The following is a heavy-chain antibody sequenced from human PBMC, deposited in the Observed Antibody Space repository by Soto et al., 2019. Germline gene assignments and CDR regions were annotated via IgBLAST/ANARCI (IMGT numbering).Heavy chain of an antibody. CDR3: SRAQVYGDYDNYFDS. V-gene: IGHV4-4*02. J-gene: IGHJ4*02. CDR2: IYHSGST. Sequence: QVQLQEAGPGLVKPSGTLSLTCAVSGGSISSSNWLMWVRQPPGKGLEWIGEIYHSGSTNYTPSPQSRVTIEVGKSQNQVSLKLSCVTAADTAVYYCSRAQVYGDYDNYFDSCAQGTLVAVCS. CDR1: GGSISSSNW. D-gene: IGHD4-17*01.